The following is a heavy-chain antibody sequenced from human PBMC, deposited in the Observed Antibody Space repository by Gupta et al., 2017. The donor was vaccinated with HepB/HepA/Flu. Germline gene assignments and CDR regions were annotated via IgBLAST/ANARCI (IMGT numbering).Heavy chain of an antibody. CDR1: GSSTMGPA. V-gene: IGHV3-23*04. CDR2: IGSDIRT. Sequence: ELQLVESGGGLVQPGGSLRPPCPGFGSSTMGPAMGWVRQAPGKGLEWVSGIGSDIRTHYADSIKGRFTISRDNSKNTVYLQINSLRADDTAAYYCAKDLYFWSAMDVWGKGTTVTVSS. CDR3: AKDLYFWSAMDV. J-gene: IGHJ6*03. D-gene: IGHD3-3*01.